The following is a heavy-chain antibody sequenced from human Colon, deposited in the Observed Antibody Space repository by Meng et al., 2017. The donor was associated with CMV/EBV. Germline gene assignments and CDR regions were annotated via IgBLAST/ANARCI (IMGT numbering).Heavy chain of an antibody. D-gene: IGHD2-8*02. Sequence: ETLSLTCTVSGVSITNNNYYWVWVRQPPGKGLEWISYISSSTYTTYYVDSVKGRFTISRDNAKNTIYLQMNSLGADDTAVYYCARASIPDTGMGLDNWGQGTLVTVSS. CDR2: ISSSTYTT. CDR1: GVSITNNNYY. V-gene: IGHV3-48*04. J-gene: IGHJ4*02. CDR3: ARASIPDTGMGLDN.